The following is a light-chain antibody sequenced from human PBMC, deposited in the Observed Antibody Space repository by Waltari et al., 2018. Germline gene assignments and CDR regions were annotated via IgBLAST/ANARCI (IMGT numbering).Light chain of an antibody. CDR1: SSDVGAFNF. Sequence: QSALTQPASVSGSPGQSITISCIGTSSDVGAFNFASWYQLHPGKAPKLLIYEVSNRPFGISDRFSGSKSGNTASLTISGLQAEDEADYYCSSYTGSRTVAVFGGGTKLTVL. CDR2: EVS. J-gene: IGLJ2*01. V-gene: IGLV2-14*01. CDR3: SSYTGSRTVAV.